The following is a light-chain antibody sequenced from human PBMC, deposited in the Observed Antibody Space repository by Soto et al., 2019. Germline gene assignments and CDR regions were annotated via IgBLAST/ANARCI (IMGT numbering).Light chain of an antibody. CDR1: QGISNY. V-gene: IGKV1-27*01. Sequence: DIQMTQSPSSLSASVGDRVTITCRASQGISNYLAWYQQKPGKVPKLLIYAASTLKSGVPSRFSGSGSGTDFNLTIRNPQPEDVATYYCQKYNNAPHTFGQGTKLEIK. CDR3: QKYNNAPHT. J-gene: IGKJ2*01. CDR2: AAS.